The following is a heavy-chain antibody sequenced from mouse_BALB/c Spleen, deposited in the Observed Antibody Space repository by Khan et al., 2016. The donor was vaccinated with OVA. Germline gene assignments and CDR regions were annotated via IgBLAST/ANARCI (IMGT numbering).Heavy chain of an antibody. CDR2: IDPFNGGS. CDR1: GYSFTSYY. D-gene: IGHD2-2*01. V-gene: IGHV1-31*01. J-gene: IGHJ3*01. Sequence: EVELVESGPELMRPGASVKISCKASGYSFTSYYIHWVKQSHGKSLEWIGYIDPFNGGSSYNQKFKDKATLTVDKSSSTAYMHLSSLTSEDSAVYYCARHGYVAWFAYWGQGTLVTVSA. CDR3: ARHGYVAWFAY.